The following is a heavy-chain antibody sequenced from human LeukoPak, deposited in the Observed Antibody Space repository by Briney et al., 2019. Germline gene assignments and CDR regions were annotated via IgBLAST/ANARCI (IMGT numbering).Heavy chain of an antibody. D-gene: IGHD3-22*01. CDR3: AKLLYYYDSSQPY. V-gene: IGHV3-23*01. J-gene: IGHJ4*02. CDR2: ISGSGGST. CDR1: GFTFSSYG. Sequence: GGPLRLSCAASGFTFSSYGMSWVRQAPGKGLEWVSAISGSGGSTYYADCVKGRFTPSRDNSKNTLYLQMTSLRAEDTAVYYCAKLLYYYDSSQPYWGQGTLVTVSS.